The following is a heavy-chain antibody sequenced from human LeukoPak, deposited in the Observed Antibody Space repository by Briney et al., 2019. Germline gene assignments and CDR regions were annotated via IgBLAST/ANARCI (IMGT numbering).Heavy chain of an antibody. J-gene: IGHJ4*02. D-gene: IGHD5-18*01. Sequence: PGGSLRLSCAASGFTFSSYGMHWVRQAPGKGLEWVAFIRYDGSNKYYADSVKGRFTISRDNSKNTLYLQMNSLRAEDTAVYYCAKDLNTAMALGSFDYWGQGTLVTVSS. V-gene: IGHV3-30*02. CDR3: AKDLNTAMALGSFDY. CDR2: IRYDGSNK. CDR1: GFTFSSYG.